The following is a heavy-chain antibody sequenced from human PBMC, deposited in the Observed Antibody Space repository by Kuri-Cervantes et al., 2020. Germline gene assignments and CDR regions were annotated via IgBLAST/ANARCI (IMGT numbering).Heavy chain of an antibody. D-gene: IGHD2-2*02. J-gene: IGHJ5*02. V-gene: IGHV1-3*01. Sequence: ASVKVSCKASGYTFTSYAMHWVRQAPGQRLEWMGWINAGNGNTKYSQKFQGRVTITRDTSASTAHMELSSLRSEDTAVYYCARVFCSSTSCYRGRFDPWGQGTLVTVSS. CDR3: ARVFCSSTSCYRGRFDP. CDR2: INAGNGNT. CDR1: GYTFTSYA.